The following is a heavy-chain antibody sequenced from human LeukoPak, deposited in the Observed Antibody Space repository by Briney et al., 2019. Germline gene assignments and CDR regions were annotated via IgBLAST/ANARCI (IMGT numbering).Heavy chain of an antibody. J-gene: IGHJ5*02. CDR1: GGSFSGYY. CDR3: ARGVVAAPKLNWFDP. Sequence: KTSETLSLTCAVYGGSFSGYYWSWIRQPPGKGLEWIGEINHSGSTNYNPSLKSRVTIPVDTSKNQFSLKLSSVTAADTAVYYCARGVVAAPKLNWFDPWGQGTLVTVSS. CDR2: INHSGST. D-gene: IGHD2-15*01. V-gene: IGHV4-34*01.